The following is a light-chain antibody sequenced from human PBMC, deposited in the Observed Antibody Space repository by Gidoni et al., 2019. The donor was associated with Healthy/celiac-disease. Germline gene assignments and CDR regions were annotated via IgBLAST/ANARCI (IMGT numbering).Light chain of an antibody. J-gene: IGKJ1*01. CDR3: QQYDSSPQRT. Sequence: EIVLTQSPGTLSLSPGERATLSCRASQSVSSSYLAWYQQKPGQAPRLRIYGAASRATSIPDRFSGSGSGTDFTLTISRLETEDFAVYYCQQYDSSPQRTFGQXTKVEIK. CDR1: QSVSSSY. CDR2: GAA. V-gene: IGKV3-20*01.